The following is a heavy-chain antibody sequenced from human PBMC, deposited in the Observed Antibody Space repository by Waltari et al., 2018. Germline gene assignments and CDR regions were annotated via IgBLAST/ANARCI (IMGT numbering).Heavy chain of an antibody. CDR3: VKGLVGGYEKGWFDP. Sequence: EVQLVQSGAEVKKSGESLRISCKDSGYNFATYWIGWVRRMPGKGLEWIGSIYPDDSDTKYSPSFRCQVTISADKSINTAYLHWSSLKASDTAVYYCVKGLVGGYEKGWFDPWGQGTLVTVSS. J-gene: IGHJ5*02. CDR2: IYPDDSDT. V-gene: IGHV5-51*01. D-gene: IGHD5-12*01. CDR1: GYNFATYW.